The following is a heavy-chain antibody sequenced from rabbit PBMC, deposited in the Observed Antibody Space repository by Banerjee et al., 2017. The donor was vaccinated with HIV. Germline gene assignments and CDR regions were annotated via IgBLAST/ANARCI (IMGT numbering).Heavy chain of an antibody. J-gene: IGHJ3*01. Sequence: QEQLEESGGDLVKPGASLTLTCTASGFSFSSTCYMCWVRQAPGKGLEWIACIYTGSSGSTYYASWAKGRFTISKTSSTTVTLQMTSLTAADTATYFCAREPKYYSDWLWGQGTLVTVS. CDR2: IYTGSSGST. CDR3: AREPKYYSDWL. CDR1: GFSFSSTCY. D-gene: IGHD4-1*01. V-gene: IGHV1S45*01.